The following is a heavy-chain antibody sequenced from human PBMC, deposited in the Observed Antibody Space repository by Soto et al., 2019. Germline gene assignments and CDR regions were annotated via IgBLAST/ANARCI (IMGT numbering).Heavy chain of an antibody. J-gene: IGHJ3*02. V-gene: IGHV4-31*03. CDR3: ARGIVVVPAANLDAFDI. Sequence: TLSLTCPVSGGTISSGCYYWSWNRQHPGKGLEWIGYIYYSGSTYYNPSLKSRVTISVDTSKNQFSLKLSSVTAADTAVYYCARGIVVVPAANLDAFDIWGQGTMVTVSS. CDR1: GGTISSGCYY. CDR2: IYYSGST. D-gene: IGHD2-2*01.